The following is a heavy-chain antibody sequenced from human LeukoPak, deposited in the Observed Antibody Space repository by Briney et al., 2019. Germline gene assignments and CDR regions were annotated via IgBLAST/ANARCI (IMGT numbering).Heavy chain of an antibody. D-gene: IGHD3-16*01. CDR3: SGGLSQHHDS. CDR2: IIPIFDTA. CDR1: GGTFSSYT. V-gene: IGHV1-69*08. J-gene: IGHJ5*01. Sequence: SVKVSCKASGGTFSSYTINWVRQAPGHGLEWIGRIIPIFDTANYAQNFQGRVTITPEKTTTPGNMALTPPKSEATAVDHGSGGLSQHHDSSGPGTPVTASS.